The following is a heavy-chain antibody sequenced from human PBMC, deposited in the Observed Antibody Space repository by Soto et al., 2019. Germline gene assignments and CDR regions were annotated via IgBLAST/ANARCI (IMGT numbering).Heavy chain of an antibody. Sequence: SVKVSCKASGGTFSSYAISWVRQAPGQGLEWMGGIIPIFGTANYAQKFQGRVTITADESTSTAYMELSSLRSEDTAVYYCAREKVTYYYDSSGAPDAFDIWGQGTMVTVS. J-gene: IGHJ3*02. CDR3: AREKVTYYYDSSGAPDAFDI. D-gene: IGHD3-22*01. V-gene: IGHV1-69*13. CDR1: GGTFSSYA. CDR2: IIPIFGTA.